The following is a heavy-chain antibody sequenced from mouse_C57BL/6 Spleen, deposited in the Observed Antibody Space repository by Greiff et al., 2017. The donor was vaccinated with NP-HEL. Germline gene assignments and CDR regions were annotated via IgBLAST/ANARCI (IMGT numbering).Heavy chain of an antibody. D-gene: IGHD1-2*01. J-gene: IGHJ4*01. V-gene: IGHV1-22*01. CDR2: INPNNGGT. Sequence: VQLQQSGPELVKPGASVKMSCKASGYTFTDYNMHWVKQSHGKSLEWIGYINPNNGGTSYNQKFKGKATLTVNKSSSTAYMELRSLTSEDSAVYYCARGGRYGGWGNAMDYWGQGTSVTVSS. CDR1: GYTFTDYN. CDR3: ARGGRYGGWGNAMDY.